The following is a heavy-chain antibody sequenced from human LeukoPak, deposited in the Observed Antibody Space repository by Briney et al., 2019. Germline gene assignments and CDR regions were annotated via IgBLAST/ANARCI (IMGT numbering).Heavy chain of an antibody. CDR3: ARGGYSGYIPY. CDR2: ITNSGSTI. Sequence: GGSLRLSCAASGFTFSDYYMSWIRQAPGKGLEWVSYITNSGSTIYYADSVKGRFTISRDNAKNSLYPQMNSLRAEDTAVYYCARGGYSGYIPYWGQGTLVTVSS. CDR1: GFTFSDYY. J-gene: IGHJ4*02. V-gene: IGHV3-11*04. D-gene: IGHD5-12*01.